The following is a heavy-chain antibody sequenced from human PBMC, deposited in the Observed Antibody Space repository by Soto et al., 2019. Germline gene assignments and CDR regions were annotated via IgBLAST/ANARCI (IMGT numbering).Heavy chain of an antibody. CDR2: IYWDDDK. Sequence: ASGPTLVNPTQTLTLACTFSGFSLSSSGVGVGWIRQPPGKALEQLALIYWDDDKRYSPSLKSRLTITKDTSKNQVVLTMTNMDPVDTSTYYCAHRVGLQGNWDGGYFDFWGQGALVTVSS. J-gene: IGHJ4*02. V-gene: IGHV2-5*02. CDR3: AHRVGLQGNWDGGYFDF. CDR1: GFSLSSSGVG. D-gene: IGHD1-1*01.